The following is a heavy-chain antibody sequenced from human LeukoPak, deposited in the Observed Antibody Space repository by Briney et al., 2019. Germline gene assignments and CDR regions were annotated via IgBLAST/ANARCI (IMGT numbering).Heavy chain of an antibody. CDR2: IYYSGST. Sequence: PSETLSLTCTVSGGSISSSSYYWGWIRQPPGKGLEWIGSIYYSGSTYYNPSLKSRVTISVDTSKNRFSLKLSSVTAADTAAYYCARDTYYDILTGYRNYYFDYWGQGTLVTVSS. CDR1: GGSISSSSYY. D-gene: IGHD3-9*01. V-gene: IGHV4-39*07. CDR3: ARDTYYDILTGYRNYYFDY. J-gene: IGHJ4*02.